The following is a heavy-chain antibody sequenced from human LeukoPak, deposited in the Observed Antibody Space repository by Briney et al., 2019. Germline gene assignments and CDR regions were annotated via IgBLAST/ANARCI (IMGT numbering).Heavy chain of an antibody. CDR2: IYYSGTT. V-gene: IGHV4-59*01. CDR1: GGSMSGYY. J-gene: IGHJ4*02. D-gene: IGHD2-2*01. Sequence: SETLSLTCTVSGGSMSGYYWGWIRQTPGKGLEWLGFIYYSGTTNYNPSLSSRVTMSVDTSKNQFFLNLSSVTAADTALYYCVRRGYCSTSNCYEGAFDYWGQGTLVTVSS. CDR3: VRRGYCSTSNCYEGAFDY.